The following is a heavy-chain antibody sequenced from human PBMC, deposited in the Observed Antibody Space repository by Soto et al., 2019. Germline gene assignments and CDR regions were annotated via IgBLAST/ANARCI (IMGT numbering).Heavy chain of an antibody. Sequence: GASVKVSCKASGYTFTSYGISWVRQAPGQGLEWMGWISAYNGNTNYAQKLQGRVTMTTDTSTSTAYMELRSLRSDDTAVYYCASRIAAAGTHYYVMDVWGQGPTVNVS. J-gene: IGHJ6*02. V-gene: IGHV1-18*01. CDR2: ISAYNGNT. CDR3: ASRIAAAGTHYYVMDV. CDR1: GYTFTSYG. D-gene: IGHD6-13*01.